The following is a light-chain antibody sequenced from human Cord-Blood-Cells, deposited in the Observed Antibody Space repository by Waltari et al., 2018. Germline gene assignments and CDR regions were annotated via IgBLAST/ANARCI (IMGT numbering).Light chain of an antibody. CDR1: QSISSW. J-gene: IGKJ1*01. CDR2: DAS. Sequence: DIQMTQSPSTLSASVGDRVTITCRASQSISSWLAWYQQKPGKAPKLLIYDASSLESGVPSRFSGSGSGTEFTLTISSLQPDDFATYYCQQYNSPWTFSQATKVEIK. V-gene: IGKV1-5*01. CDR3: QQYNSPWT.